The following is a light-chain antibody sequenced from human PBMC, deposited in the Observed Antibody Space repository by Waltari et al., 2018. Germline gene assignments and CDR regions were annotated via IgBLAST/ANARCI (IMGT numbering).Light chain of an antibody. Sequence: QSVLTQPPSASGTPGQRVTISCSGLSSNLGINNVYWYQQLPGTAPKLLIYRNNRRPAGVPDRFSGSKSGTSASLAISGLRSEDEADYYCATWDDSLSGWVFGGGTKLTVL. V-gene: IGLV1-47*01. CDR1: SSNLGINN. CDR3: ATWDDSLSGWV. CDR2: RNN. J-gene: IGLJ3*02.